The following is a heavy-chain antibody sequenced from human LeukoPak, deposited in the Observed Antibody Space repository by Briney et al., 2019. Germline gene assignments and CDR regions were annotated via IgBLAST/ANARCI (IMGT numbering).Heavy chain of an antibody. CDR3: ARGPSGYHNT. CDR2: ISSSSSYI. D-gene: IGHD5-12*01. V-gene: IGHV3-21*01. J-gene: IGHJ4*02. CDR1: EFTFSSYS. Sequence: PGGSLRLSCAASEFTFSSYSMNWVRQAPGKGLEWVSSISSSSSYIYSADSVKGRFTISRDNSKNTLYLQMNSLRAEDTAVYYCARGPSGYHNTGGQGTLVTVSS.